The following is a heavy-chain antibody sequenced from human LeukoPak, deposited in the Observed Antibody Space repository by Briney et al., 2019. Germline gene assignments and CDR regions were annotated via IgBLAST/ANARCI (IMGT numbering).Heavy chain of an antibody. V-gene: IGHV3-21*01. CDR2: ISSSSGYI. Sequence: PGGSLRLSCAASRFTFSSYSMNWVRQAPGKGLEWVSSISSSSGYIYYADSVKGRFTISRDNAKNSLYLQMNSLRAEDTAVYYCARLYGGDAFDIWGQGTMVTVSS. D-gene: IGHD4-23*01. CDR1: RFTFSSYS. J-gene: IGHJ3*02. CDR3: ARLYGGDAFDI.